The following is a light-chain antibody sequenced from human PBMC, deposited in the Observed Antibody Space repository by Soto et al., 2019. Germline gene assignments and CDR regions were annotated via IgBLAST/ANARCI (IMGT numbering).Light chain of an antibody. CDR2: EVI. J-gene: IGLJ3*02. CDR3: NSYTSSATRV. CDR1: NNDIGGYNF. V-gene: IGLV2-14*01. Sequence: QSALTQPASVSGSPGQSITISCTGTNNDIGGYNFVSWYQQHPGKAPKLLIYEVINRPSGVSNRFSGSKPGNTASLSISGLQAEDEADYYCNSYTSSATRVFGGGTKLTVL.